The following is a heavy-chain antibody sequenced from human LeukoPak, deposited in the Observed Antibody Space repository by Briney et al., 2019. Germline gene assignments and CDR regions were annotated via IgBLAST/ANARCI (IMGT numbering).Heavy chain of an antibody. J-gene: IGHJ3*02. V-gene: IGHV1-2*04. CDR2: INPNSGGT. CDR1: GYTFTGYY. D-gene: IGHD2-15*01. Sequence: ASVKVSCKASGYTFTGYYMHWVRQAPGQGLEWMGWINPNSGGTNYAQKFQGWVTMTRDTSISTAYMELSRLSSDDTAVYYCARAGDIVVDAFDIWGQGTMVTVSS. CDR3: ARAGDIVVDAFDI.